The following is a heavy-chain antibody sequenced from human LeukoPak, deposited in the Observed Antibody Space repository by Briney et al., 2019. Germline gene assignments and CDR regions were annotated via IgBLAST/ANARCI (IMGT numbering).Heavy chain of an antibody. J-gene: IGHJ6*03. Sequence: PSETLSLTCTVSGGSISSYYWSWIRQPPGKGLEWIGYIYYSGSTNYNPSLKSRVTISVDTSKNQFSLKLSSVTAADTAVYYCARAQGSSIYYYYYMDVWGKGTTVTVSS. CDR2: IYYSGST. CDR1: GGSISSYY. CDR3: ARAQGSSIYYYYYMDV. D-gene: IGHD2-2*01. V-gene: IGHV4-59*01.